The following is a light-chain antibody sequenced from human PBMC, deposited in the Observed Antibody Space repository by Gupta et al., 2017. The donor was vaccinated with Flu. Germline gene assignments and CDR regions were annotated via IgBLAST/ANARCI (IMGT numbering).Light chain of an antibody. CDR1: QSISSY. V-gene: IGKV1-39*01. CDR3: QQSDSTPYI. Sequence: DIQMTHSPSSLSASVGDRVTITCRASQSISSYLNWYQQKPGKAPKLLIYAASRVQSGVPSRFSGSGSGTDFTLTISRLQPEDFATYYCQQSDSTPYIFGQGTKLEIK. CDR2: AAS. J-gene: IGKJ2*01.